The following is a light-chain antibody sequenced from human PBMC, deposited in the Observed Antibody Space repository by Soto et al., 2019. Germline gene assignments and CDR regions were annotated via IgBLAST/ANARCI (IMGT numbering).Light chain of an antibody. CDR2: EVS. CDR1: SSDVGGYNY. J-gene: IGLJ2*01. V-gene: IGLV2-14*01. CDR3: SSPTSRILGV. Sequence: QSALTQPASVSGSPGQSITISCTGTSSDVGGYNYVSWYQQHPGKAPQLVIYEVSNRPSGVSNRFSGSKSGNTASLTIAGLQAEDEANDYCSSPTSRILGVVGGGTKVTVL.